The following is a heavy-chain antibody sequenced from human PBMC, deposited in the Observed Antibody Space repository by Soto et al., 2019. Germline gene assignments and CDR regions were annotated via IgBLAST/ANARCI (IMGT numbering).Heavy chain of an antibody. D-gene: IGHD1-7*01. CDR3: ARSPMRELTFSYYYMDV. J-gene: IGHJ6*03. Sequence: QVQLVESGAGLVKPGGSLRLSCAASGFTFGDYYMSWIRQAPGKGLEWISYISSTGRTIYYADSVKGRFTISRDNAENSLYLQMNSLRAEDTAVYYCARSPMRELTFSYYYMDVWGTGTTVTVSS. V-gene: IGHV3-11*01. CDR2: ISSTGRTI. CDR1: GFTFGDYY.